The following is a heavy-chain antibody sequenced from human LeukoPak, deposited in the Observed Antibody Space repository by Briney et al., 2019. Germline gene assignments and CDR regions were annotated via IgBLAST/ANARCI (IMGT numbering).Heavy chain of an antibody. D-gene: IGHD6-19*01. CDR3: VRQIGAGAFDL. V-gene: IGHV4-34*01. CDR1: EGSLSGYF. CDR2: ISIAGEI. J-gene: IGHJ2*01. Sequence: SETLSLTCAVYEGSLSGYFWSWIRQPPGKGLEWIGEISIAGEINYNPSLRSRATISMDTTKNQLSLRLTSVIAADTALYYCVRQIGAGAFDLWGRDRVVTVSS.